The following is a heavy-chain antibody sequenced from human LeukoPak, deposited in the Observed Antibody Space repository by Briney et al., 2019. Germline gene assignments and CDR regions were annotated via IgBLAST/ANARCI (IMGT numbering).Heavy chain of an antibody. CDR1: GYTFTSYW. V-gene: IGHV5-10-1*01. J-gene: IGHJ4*02. D-gene: IGHD6-13*01. CDR2: IDPSDSYT. CDR3: ARHSGRGSSSWYYY. Sequence: GDSLKISCKGSGYTFTSYWISWVRKMPGKGPEWMGRIDPSDSYTNYSPSFQGHVTISADKSISTAYLQWSSLKASDTAMYYCARHSGRGSSSWYYYWGQGTLVTVSS.